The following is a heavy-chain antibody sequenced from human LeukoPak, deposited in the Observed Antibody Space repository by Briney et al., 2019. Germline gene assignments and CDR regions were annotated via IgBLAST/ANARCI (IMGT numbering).Heavy chain of an antibody. CDR1: GGSISSYY. Sequence: KPSETLSLTCTVSGGSISSYYWSWIRQPPGKGLEWIGYIHYSGSTNYNPSLKSRVTISVDTSKNQFSLKLSSVTAADTAVYYCAGRTTIAAAGFGYWGQGTLVTVSS. CDR3: AGRTTIAAAGFGY. D-gene: IGHD6-13*01. CDR2: IHYSGST. J-gene: IGHJ4*02. V-gene: IGHV4-59*08.